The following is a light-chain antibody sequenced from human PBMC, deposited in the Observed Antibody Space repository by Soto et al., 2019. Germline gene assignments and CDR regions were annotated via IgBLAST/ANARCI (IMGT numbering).Light chain of an antibody. CDR1: QSLLHSNGNTF. V-gene: IGKV2-28*01. CDR2: LGS. CDR3: MQALQTPRT. Sequence: EIVMTQSPLSLTVTPGEPASISCKSSQSLLHSNGNTFLDWYMQKPGQSPQLLIYLGSRRAPGAPDRVSGSGSGTDFTLRISTVEADDAGISYCMQALQTPRTFGQGPKLEI. J-gene: IGKJ1*01.